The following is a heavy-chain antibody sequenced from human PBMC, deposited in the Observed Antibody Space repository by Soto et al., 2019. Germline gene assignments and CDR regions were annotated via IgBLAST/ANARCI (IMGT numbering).Heavy chain of an antibody. J-gene: IGHJ4*02. CDR3: ARDYYYDSSGYYAGFDY. V-gene: IGHV3-21*01. Sequence: PGGSLRLSCAASGFTFSSYSMNWVRQAPGKGLEWVSSISSSSSYIYYADSAKGRFTISRDNAKNSLYLQMNSLRAEDTVVYYCARDYYYDSSGYYAGFDYWGQGTLVTVSS. CDR2: ISSSSSYI. CDR1: GFTFSSYS. D-gene: IGHD3-22*01.